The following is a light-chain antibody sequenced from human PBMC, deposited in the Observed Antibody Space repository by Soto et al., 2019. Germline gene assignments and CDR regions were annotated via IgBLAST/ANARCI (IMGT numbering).Light chain of an antibody. Sequence: QSALTQPRSVSGSRGHSVTISCTGTSSDIGGYDYVSWYQQHPGKAPALLIYDVNKRPSGVPDRFSGSKSGNTASLTISGLQADDEAAFYCCSYAGDYTWVFGGGTQLTVL. V-gene: IGLV2-11*01. J-gene: IGLJ3*02. CDR3: CSYAGDYTWV. CDR1: SSDIGGYDY. CDR2: DVN.